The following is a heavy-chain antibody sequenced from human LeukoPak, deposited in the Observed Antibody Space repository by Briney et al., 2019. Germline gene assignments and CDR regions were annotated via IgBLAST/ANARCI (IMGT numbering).Heavy chain of an antibody. CDR1: GYTFTGNY. J-gene: IGHJ4*02. Sequence: ASVKVSCKALGYTFTGNYLHWVRQAPGQGLEWMGRINPSTGGTNYAQNVQGRVTMTWDTSVSTAYMELSRLTSDDTAVYYCGRVDGNDDLFDYWGQGTLVTVSS. CDR3: GRVDGNDDLFDY. CDR2: INPSTGGT. D-gene: IGHD5-24*01. V-gene: IGHV1-2*06.